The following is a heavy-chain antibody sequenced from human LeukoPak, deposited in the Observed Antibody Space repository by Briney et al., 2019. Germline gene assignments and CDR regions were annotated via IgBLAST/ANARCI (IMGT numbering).Heavy chain of an antibody. V-gene: IGHV4-39*07. Sequence: SEAPSLTCTVSGGSISSGSYYWVWIRQPPGKGLEWIGTIYYSGTTYYNPSLKSRVTMSVDTSNNQFSLKLTSVTAADTAVYYCAKGMISGELLLPAIDYWGQGTLVTVS. D-gene: IGHD1-7*01. J-gene: IGHJ4*02. CDR1: GGSISSGSYY. CDR2: IYYSGTT. CDR3: AKGMISGELLLPAIDY.